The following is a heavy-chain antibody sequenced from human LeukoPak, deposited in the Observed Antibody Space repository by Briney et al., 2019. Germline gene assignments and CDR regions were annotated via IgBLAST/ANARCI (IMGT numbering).Heavy chain of an antibody. CDR1: GGSISNGSYY. CDR3: ASTEAGGVGAPVPFDY. J-gene: IGHJ4*02. Sequence: SETLSLTCTVSGGSISNGSYYWSWIRQPAGKGLEWIGRIYTSGDTIYNPSLKSRLTISVDTSKSHFSLKLTSVTAADSAVYYCASTEAGGVGAPVPFDYWGQGTLVTVSS. V-gene: IGHV4-61*02. CDR2: IYTSGDT. D-gene: IGHD1-26*01.